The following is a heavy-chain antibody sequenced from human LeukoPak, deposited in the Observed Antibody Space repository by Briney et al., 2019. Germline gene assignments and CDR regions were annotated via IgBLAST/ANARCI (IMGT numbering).Heavy chain of an antibody. Sequence: ASVKVSCKASGYTFTSYYMHWMRQAPGQGLEWMGIINPSGGSTSYAQKFQGRVTITADESTSTAYMELSSLRSEDAAVYYCARHSIAAAGIPFFDYWGQGTLVTVSS. CDR3: ARHSIAAAGIPFFDY. D-gene: IGHD6-13*01. CDR2: INPSGGST. CDR1: GYTFTSYY. J-gene: IGHJ4*02. V-gene: IGHV1-46*01.